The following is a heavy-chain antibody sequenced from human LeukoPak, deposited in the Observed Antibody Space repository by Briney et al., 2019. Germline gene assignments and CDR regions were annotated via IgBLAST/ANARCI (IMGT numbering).Heavy chain of an antibody. V-gene: IGHV3-11*01. CDR1: GFTFSDYY. CDR3: ARTAVVTSPFDY. Sequence: GGSLRLSCAASGFTFSDYYMSWIRQAPVKGLEWVSYISSSGRTIYFADSVKDRFTISRDNAKNSLDLQMNSLRAEDTAMYYCARTAVVTSPFDYWGQGTLVTVSS. CDR2: ISSSGRTI. J-gene: IGHJ4*02. D-gene: IGHD4-23*01.